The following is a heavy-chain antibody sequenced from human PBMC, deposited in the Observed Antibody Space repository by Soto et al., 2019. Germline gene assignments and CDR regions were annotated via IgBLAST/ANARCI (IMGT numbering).Heavy chain of an antibody. CDR2: IDPSDSYT. Sequence: GESLKISCKGSGYSFTSYWIGWVRQMPGKGLEWMGRIDPSDSYTNYSPSFQGHVTISADKSISTAYLQWSSLKASDTAMYYCARQSSSSPYYYGMDVWGQGTTVTVSS. J-gene: IGHJ6*02. CDR1: GYSFTSYW. V-gene: IGHV5-10-1*01. D-gene: IGHD6-6*01. CDR3: ARQSSSSPYYYGMDV.